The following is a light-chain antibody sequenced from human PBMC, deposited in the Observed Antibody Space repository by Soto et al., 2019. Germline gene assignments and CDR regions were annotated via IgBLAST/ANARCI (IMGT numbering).Light chain of an antibody. V-gene: IGKV3-11*01. CDR3: QQRSKSIT. J-gene: IGKJ5*01. CDR2: DAS. CDR1: QSVSSY. Sequence: PATLSLSPGERATLSCRASQSVSSYLAWYQQKPGQAPRLLIYDASNRATGIPARFSGSGSGTDFTLTISSLEPEDFAVYYCQQRSKSITFGQGTRLEIK.